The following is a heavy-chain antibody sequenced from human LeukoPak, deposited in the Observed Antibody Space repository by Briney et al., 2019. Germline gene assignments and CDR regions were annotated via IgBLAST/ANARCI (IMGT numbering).Heavy chain of an antibody. CDR1: GYSISSGFY. J-gene: IGHJ4*02. CDR3: ARGVGSGWYFFDY. D-gene: IGHD6-19*01. V-gene: IGHV4-38-2*02. Sequence: SETLSLTCTVSGYSISSGFYWGWIRQPPGKGLEWIGSIYHSGSTYYNPSRKSRVTMSVDTSKNQFSLKLSSVTAADTAVYYCARGVGSGWYFFDYWGQGTLVTVSS. CDR2: IYHSGST.